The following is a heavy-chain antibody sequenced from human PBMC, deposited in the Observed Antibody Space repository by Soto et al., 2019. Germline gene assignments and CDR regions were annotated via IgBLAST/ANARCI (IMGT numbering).Heavy chain of an antibody. V-gene: IGHV4-59*01. Sequence: PSETLALTCTVSGGSISSYYWSWIRQPPGKGLEWIGYIYYSGSTNYNPSLKSRVTISVDTSKNQFSLKLSSVTAADTAVYYCARVGSEAARPLFDYWGQGTLVPVSS. CDR1: GGSISSYY. CDR2: IYYSGST. CDR3: ARVGSEAARPLFDY. J-gene: IGHJ4*02. D-gene: IGHD6-6*01.